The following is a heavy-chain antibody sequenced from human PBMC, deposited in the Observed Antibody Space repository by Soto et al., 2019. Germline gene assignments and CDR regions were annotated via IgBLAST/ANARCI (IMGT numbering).Heavy chain of an antibody. CDR2: IRTKANNYAT. J-gene: IGHJ4*02. V-gene: IGHV3-73*01. CDR1: GFTFSDSA. D-gene: IGHD2-15*01. Sequence: GGSKRLSYAASGFTFSDSAIHWVHPTSGKGLEWLGRIRTKANNYATAYVASVKGRFTISRDDSKNTAYLQMSSLKTEDTAVYYCTRYCNGGNCYDGYGMNDFWGQGTLVTVSS. CDR3: TRYCNGGNCYDGYGMNDF.